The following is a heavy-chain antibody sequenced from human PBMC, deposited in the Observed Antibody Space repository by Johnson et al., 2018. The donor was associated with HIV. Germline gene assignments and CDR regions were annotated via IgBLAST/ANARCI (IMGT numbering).Heavy chain of an antibody. D-gene: IGHD3-10*01. CDR1: GFTFDDYA. CDR3: ARAKRDYYGSGGVGAFDI. Sequence: LVESGGGLVQPGRSLRLSCAASGFTFDDYAMHWVRQAPGKGLEWVSGISWNSGSIGYADSVKGRFTISRDNAKNSLYLQMNSLRAEDTALYYCARAKRDYYGSGGVGAFDIWGQGTMVTVSS. CDR2: ISWNSGSI. V-gene: IGHV3-9*01. J-gene: IGHJ3*02.